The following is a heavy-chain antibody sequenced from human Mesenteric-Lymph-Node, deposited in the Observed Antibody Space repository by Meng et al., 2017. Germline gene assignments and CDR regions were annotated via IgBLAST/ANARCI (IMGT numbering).Heavy chain of an antibody. V-gene: IGHV1-46*03. D-gene: IGHD2-2*01. CDR1: GYTVTPYY. CDR2: INPSSGGT. J-gene: IGHJ5*02. CDR3: ARDGCRTATCSAGGNWFDP. Sequence: QVQLVQSGAEGKKPGASVKVSCKASGYTVTPYYMHGVRQAPGQGLEWMGIINPSSGGTTYAQKFRGRVTMTRDTSTSTVYMELSSLRSDDTAVYFCARDGCRTATCSAGGNWFDPWGQGTLVTVSS.